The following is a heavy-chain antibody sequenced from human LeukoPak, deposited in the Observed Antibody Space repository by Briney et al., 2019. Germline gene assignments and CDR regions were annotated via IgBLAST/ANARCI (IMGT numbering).Heavy chain of an antibody. CDR2: IYPSESP. CDR3: ARVYGSRAFDI. CDR1: GFTISTYS. V-gene: IGHV4-4*07. D-gene: IGHD3-10*01. J-gene: IGHJ3*02. Sequence: SESLTLTCTASGFTISTYSMSWIRQPPGKGLEWIARIYPSESPNYNPSLKSRVIMSVDKSKNQFSLKLRSVTAADTAVYYWARVYGSRAFDIWGQGTLVTVSS.